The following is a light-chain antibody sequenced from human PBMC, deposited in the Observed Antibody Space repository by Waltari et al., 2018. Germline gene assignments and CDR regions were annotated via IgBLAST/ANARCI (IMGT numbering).Light chain of an antibody. CDR1: CSAVGASDS. V-gene: IGLV2-14*03. Sequence: QSALTQPASVSGSPGQSITSSCSGVCSAVGASDSVSWHQHHPGKAPQVIIYDVTNRPSGVSDRFSASKSANTASLTISRLQPEDEADYYCSSQTLDGLVLFGGGTRLTVL. CDR3: SSQTLDGLVL. CDR2: DVT. J-gene: IGLJ2*01.